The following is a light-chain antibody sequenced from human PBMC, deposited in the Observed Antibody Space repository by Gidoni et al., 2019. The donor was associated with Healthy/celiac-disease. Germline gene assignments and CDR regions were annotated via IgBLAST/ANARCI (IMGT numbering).Light chain of an antibody. V-gene: IGKV3-20*01. J-gene: IGKJ1*01. CDR3: QQYGSSPWT. CDR2: GAS. Sequence: EIVLTQSPGTLSLSPGERATLSCRASQSVSSSYLAWYQQKPGQAPRLLIYGASSRATGIPDRFSGYGSGTDFTLTISRLEPEDFAVYYCQQYGSSPWTFGQXTKVEIK. CDR1: QSVSSSY.